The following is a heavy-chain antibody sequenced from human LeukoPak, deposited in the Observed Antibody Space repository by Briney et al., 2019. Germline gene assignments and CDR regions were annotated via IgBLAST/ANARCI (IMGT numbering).Heavy chain of an antibody. CDR1: GGXISSGGYS. J-gene: IGHJ3*02. D-gene: IGHD2-2*01. CDR3: ARSRGQLPNAFDI. CDR2: IYHSGST. Sequence: SQTLSLTCAVSGGXISSGGYSWSWIRQPPGKGLEWIGYIYHSGSTYYNPSLKSRVTISVDRSKNQFSLKLSSVTAADTAVYYCARSRGQLPNAFDIWGQGTMVTVSS. V-gene: IGHV4-30-2*01.